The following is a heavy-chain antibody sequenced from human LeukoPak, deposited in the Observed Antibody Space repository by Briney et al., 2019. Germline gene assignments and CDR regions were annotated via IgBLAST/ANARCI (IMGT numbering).Heavy chain of an antibody. Sequence: KPSETLSLTCTVSGGSISSYHWSWVRQPAGKGLEWIGRLYTTGTTSYNPSLKSRVTMSVDTSKNQFSLKLSSVTAADTAVYYCARGYYDSRYYKYYMGVWGQGTTVTVSS. CDR2: LYTTGTT. CDR3: ARGYYDSRYYKYYMGV. D-gene: IGHD3-22*01. J-gene: IGHJ6*03. V-gene: IGHV4-4*07. CDR1: GGSISSYH.